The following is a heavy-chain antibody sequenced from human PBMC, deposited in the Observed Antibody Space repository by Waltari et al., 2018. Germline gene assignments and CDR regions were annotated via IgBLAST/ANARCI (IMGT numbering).Heavy chain of an antibody. D-gene: IGHD2-15*01. Sequence: QVQLQESGPGLVKPSATLSVTCAVSADAMSPSHWWSWVRQPPGKGLEWIGQVHGSGRTNYNPSHESRVTVSIDTSTNQLSLRVTSATAADTAVYFCARDRGRGLFLDSWGQGTLVTVSP. CDR1: ADAMSPSHW. CDR2: VHGSGRT. V-gene: IGHV4-4*02. J-gene: IGHJ4*02. CDR3: ARDRGRGLFLDS.